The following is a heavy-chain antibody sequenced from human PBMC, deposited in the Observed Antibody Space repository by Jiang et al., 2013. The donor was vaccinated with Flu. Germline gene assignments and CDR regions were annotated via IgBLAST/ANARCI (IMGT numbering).Heavy chain of an antibody. CDR2: ISSNGGST. Sequence: VQLLESGGGLVQPGGSLRLSCSASGFTFSSYAMHWVRQAPGKGLEYVSAISSNGGSTYYADSVKGRFTISRDNSKNTLYLQMSSLRAEDTAVYYCVKDLGAGVIGSACFDYWGQGTLVTVSS. CDR3: VKDLGAGVIGSACFDY. D-gene: IGHD3-22*01. CDR1: GFTFSSYA. V-gene: IGHV3-64D*08. J-gene: IGHJ4*02.